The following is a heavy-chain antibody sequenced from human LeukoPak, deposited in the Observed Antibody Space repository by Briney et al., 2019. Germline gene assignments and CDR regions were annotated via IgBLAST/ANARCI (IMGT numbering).Heavy chain of an antibody. CDR1: GGSISSNDYY. D-gene: IGHD6-6*01. V-gene: IGHV4-39*01. J-gene: IGHJ4*02. CDR3: ARHRGSSSLFDY. CDR2: IYYSGST. Sequence: TSETLSLTCTVSGGSISSNDYYWDWIRQPPGMGLEYIGSIYYSGSTYYNPSLKSRVTISVDTSKNQFSLKLSSVTAADTAVYYCARHRGSSSLFDYWGQGTLVTVSS.